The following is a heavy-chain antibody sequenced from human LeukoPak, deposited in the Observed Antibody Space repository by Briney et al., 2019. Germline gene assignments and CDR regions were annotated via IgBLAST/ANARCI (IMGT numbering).Heavy chain of an antibody. Sequence: GGSLRLSCGASGFTVSINYMTWVRQAPGKGLEWVAFIRYDGSNKYYADSVKGRFTISRDNSKNTLYLQMNSLRAEDTAVYYCAKDRRGSYYYYYYMDVWGKGTTVTISS. CDR3: AKDRRGSYYYYYYMDV. V-gene: IGHV3-30*02. CDR1: GFTVSINY. CDR2: IRYDGSNK. D-gene: IGHD3-10*01. J-gene: IGHJ6*03.